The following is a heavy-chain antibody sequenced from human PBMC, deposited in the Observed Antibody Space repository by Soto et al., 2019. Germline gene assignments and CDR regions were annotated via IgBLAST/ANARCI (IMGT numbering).Heavy chain of an antibody. Sequence: PGGSLRLSCAASGFTFSSYAMSWVRQAPGKGLEWVSGISDSGGSTHYVDSVKGRFTISRDNSKNTLYLQMNSLRAEDTAVYYCAKYSGGYYYSFLDYWGQGTLVTVS. D-gene: IGHD3-22*01. CDR2: ISDSGGST. J-gene: IGHJ4*02. V-gene: IGHV3-23*01. CDR1: GFTFSSYA. CDR3: AKYSGGYYYSFLDY.